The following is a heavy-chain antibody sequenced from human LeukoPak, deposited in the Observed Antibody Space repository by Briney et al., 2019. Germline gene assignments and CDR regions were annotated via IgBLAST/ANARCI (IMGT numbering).Heavy chain of an antibody. CDR1: GGSFSDHY. D-gene: IGHD6-19*01. CDR2: INHSGST. Sequence: SETLSLTCAVYGGSFSDHYWNWIRQPPGKGLEWSGEINHSGSTNYNPSLKSRVAISVATSKNQSSLNLSSVTAADTAVYYCARALVEQWPFDYWGQGTLVTVSS. J-gene: IGHJ4*02. V-gene: IGHV4-34*01. CDR3: ARALVEQWPFDY.